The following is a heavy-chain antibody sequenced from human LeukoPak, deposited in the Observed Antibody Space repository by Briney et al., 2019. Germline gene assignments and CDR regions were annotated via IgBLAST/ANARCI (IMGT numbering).Heavy chain of an antibody. CDR1: GYTFTSYA. D-gene: IGHD5-12*01. J-gene: IGHJ4*02. CDR2: INAGNGNT. CDR3: ARDFQRGYHGLFDY. Sequence: GASVKVSYKASGYTFTSYAMHWVRQAPGQRLEWMGWINAGNGNTKYSQKFQGRVTITRDTSASTAYMELSSLRSEDTAVYYCARDFQRGYHGLFDYWGQGTLVTVSS. V-gene: IGHV1-3*01.